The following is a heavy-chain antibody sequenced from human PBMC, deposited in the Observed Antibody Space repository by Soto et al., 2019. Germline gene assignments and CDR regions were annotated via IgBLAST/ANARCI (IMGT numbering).Heavy chain of an antibody. CDR2: TYYRSKWYN. J-gene: IGHJ4*02. CDR3: ARDWYSSTWFRLDY. Sequence: PSQTLSLTCAISGDSVSSNSAAWNWIRQSPSRGLEWLGTTYYRSKWYNDYAVSVKSRITINPDTSKNQFSLQLNSVTPEDTAVYYCARDWYSSTWFRLDYWGQGTLVTVSS. CDR1: GDSVSSNSAA. V-gene: IGHV6-1*01. D-gene: IGHD6-13*01.